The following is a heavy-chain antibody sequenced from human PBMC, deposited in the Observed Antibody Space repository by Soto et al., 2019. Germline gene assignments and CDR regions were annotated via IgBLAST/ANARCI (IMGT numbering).Heavy chain of an antibody. V-gene: IGHV3-7*03. Sequence: GGCLGLCCVLCGFSFRSSWMGLVLQAPGKGLEGVANIKQDGSQKYYVDSVKGRFTISRDNAKNSLYLQMNSLRADDTAVYHCARDGYYYATAFRRQGTTVTVSS. CDR2: IKQDGSQK. CDR3: ARDGYYYATAF. J-gene: IGHJ6*02. CDR1: GFSFRSSW.